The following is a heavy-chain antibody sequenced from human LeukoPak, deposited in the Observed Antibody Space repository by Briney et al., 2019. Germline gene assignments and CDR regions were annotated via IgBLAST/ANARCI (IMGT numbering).Heavy chain of an antibody. V-gene: IGHV4-4*07. J-gene: IGHJ4*02. CDR1: GGSISSYY. Sequence: SETLSLTCTVSGGSISSYYWSWIRQPAGKGLEWIGRIYTSGSTNYNPSLKSRVTISVDTSKNQSSLKLSSVTAADTAVYYCARQPPTTPYSSGWYDYWGQGTLVTVSS. D-gene: IGHD6-19*01. CDR3: ARQPPTTPYSSGWYDY. CDR2: IYTSGST.